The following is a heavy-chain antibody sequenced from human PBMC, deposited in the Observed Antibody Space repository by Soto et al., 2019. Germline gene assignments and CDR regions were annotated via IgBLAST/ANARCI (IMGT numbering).Heavy chain of an antibody. J-gene: IGHJ4*02. V-gene: IGHV3-48*04. Sequence: DVQLVESGGDLVQPGGSLRLSCAASGFALSSYSMNWVRQAPGKGLEWVSYISRSSSSMYYADSVEGRFTISRDNAKNSLYLQMNSLRVEDTAIYYCARDPDELAYWGRGTLVTVSS. CDR1: GFALSSYS. CDR3: ARDPDELAY. CDR2: ISRSSSSM.